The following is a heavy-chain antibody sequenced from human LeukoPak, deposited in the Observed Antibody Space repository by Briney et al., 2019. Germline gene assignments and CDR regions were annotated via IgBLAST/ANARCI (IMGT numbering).Heavy chain of an antibody. J-gene: IGHJ5*02. CDR1: GFTFSGYW. D-gene: IGHD1-14*01. CDR2: ISGGGGST. CDR3: AKGSGINHYHWIDP. Sequence: GGSLRLSCAASGFTFSGYWMNWVRQAPGKGLEWVSGISGGGGSTYYTDSVKGRFTISRDNSKNTLYLQMDSLRAEDTALYYCAKGSGINHYHWIDPWGQGTLVTVSS. V-gene: IGHV3-23*01.